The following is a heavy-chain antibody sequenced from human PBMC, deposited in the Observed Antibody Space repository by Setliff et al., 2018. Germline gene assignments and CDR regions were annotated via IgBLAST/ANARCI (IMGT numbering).Heavy chain of an antibody. CDR1: GGSINNYY. CDR3: ARMVLLGGFDP. CDR2: IYTSGST. V-gene: IGHV4-4*07. J-gene: IGHJ5*02. Sequence: PSETLSLTCTVSGGSINNYYWSWIRQPAGKGLEWIGHIYTSGSTNYNPSLKSRVTISVDKSKNQFSLKLSSVTAADTAVYYCARMVLLGGFDPWGQGTLVTVS. D-gene: IGHD3-10*01.